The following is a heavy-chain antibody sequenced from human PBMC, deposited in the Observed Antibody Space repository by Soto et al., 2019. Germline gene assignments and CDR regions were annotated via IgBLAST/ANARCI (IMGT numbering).Heavy chain of an antibody. V-gene: IGHV3-30*14. J-gene: IGHJ4*02. CDR1: GFTFSSYA. Sequence: QVRLVESGGGVVQPGRSLRLSCAASGFTFSSYAMHWVRQAPGKGLEWVAVISYDGSNKYYADSVKGRFTISRDNSKNTLYLQMNSLRAEDTAVYYCARGNSGYSRRGYFYYWGQGTLVTVSS. CDR2: ISYDGSNK. CDR3: ARGNSGYSRRGYFYY. D-gene: IGHD5-12*01.